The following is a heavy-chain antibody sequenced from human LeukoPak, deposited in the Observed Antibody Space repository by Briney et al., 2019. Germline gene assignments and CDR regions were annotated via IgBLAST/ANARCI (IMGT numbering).Heavy chain of an antibody. D-gene: IGHD5-24*01. Sequence: ASVKVSCKASGYTFSGYYIHWVRQAPGQGLEWMGIINPSGGSTSYAQKFQGRVTMTRDTSTSTVYMELSSLRSEDTAVYYCARARPRDGYKFDYWGQGTLVTVSS. J-gene: IGHJ4*02. CDR2: INPSGGST. CDR1: GYTFSGYY. V-gene: IGHV1-46*01. CDR3: ARARPRDGYKFDY.